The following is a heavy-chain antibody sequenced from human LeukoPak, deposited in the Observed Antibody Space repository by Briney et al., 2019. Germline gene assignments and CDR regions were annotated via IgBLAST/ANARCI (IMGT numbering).Heavy chain of an antibody. CDR2: INSDGSST. D-gene: IGHD2-15*01. Sequence: GGSLRLSCAAPGSTFSSYWMHWVRQAPGKGLVWVSRINSDGSSTSYADSVKGRFTISRDNAKNTLYLQMNSLRAEDTAVYYCARLKLPSDAFDIWGQGTMVTVSS. V-gene: IGHV3-74*01. CDR1: GSTFSSYW. J-gene: IGHJ3*02. CDR3: ARLKLPSDAFDI.